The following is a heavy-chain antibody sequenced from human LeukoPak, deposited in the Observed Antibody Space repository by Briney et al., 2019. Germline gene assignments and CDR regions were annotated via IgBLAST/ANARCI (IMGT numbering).Heavy chain of an antibody. Sequence: PGGSLRLSCAVSGFTFSDYAMSWVRQAPGKGLVWVSRTNSDGSSTSYADSVKGRFTISRDNAKNTLYLQMNSLRAEDTAVYYCARWRKERGYYVWFDPWGQGTLVTVSS. CDR3: ARWRKERGYYVWFDP. CDR1: GFTFSDYA. V-gene: IGHV3-74*01. CDR2: TNSDGSST. D-gene: IGHD3-3*01. J-gene: IGHJ5*02.